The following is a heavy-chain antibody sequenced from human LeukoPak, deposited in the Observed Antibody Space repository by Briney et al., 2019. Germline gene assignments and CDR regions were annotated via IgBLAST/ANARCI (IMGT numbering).Heavy chain of an antibody. Sequence: ASVKVSRKASGYTFSTYGISWVRQAPGQGLEWLGWISTYIGNTNYAEKFQGRLTMTTDASTSTVYMELRSLRSADTAVYYCTRDGYYYDSSGPNWFDPWGQGTLVTVSS. CDR2: ISTYIGNT. CDR3: TRDGYYYDSSGPNWFDP. D-gene: IGHD3-22*01. CDR1: GYTFSTYG. V-gene: IGHV1-18*01. J-gene: IGHJ5*02.